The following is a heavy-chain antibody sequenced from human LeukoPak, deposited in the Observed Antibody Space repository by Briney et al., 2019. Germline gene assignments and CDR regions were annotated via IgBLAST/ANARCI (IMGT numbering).Heavy chain of an antibody. CDR2: VYYSGGT. CDR3: AAAHVSSPYYFDF. V-gene: IGHV4-61*01. J-gene: IGHJ4*02. CDR1: GGSVSSGSYY. Sequence: NPSETLSLTCTVSGGSVSSGSYYWSWIRQPPGKGLEWIAYVYYSGGTSYNPSLKSRVTISVDTSKNQFSLKLSSVSAADTAVYFCAAAHVSSPYYFDFWGQGTLVTVSS. D-gene: IGHD5/OR15-5a*01.